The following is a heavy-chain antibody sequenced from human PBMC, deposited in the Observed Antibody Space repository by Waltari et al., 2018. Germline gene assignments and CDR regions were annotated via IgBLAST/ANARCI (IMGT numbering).Heavy chain of an antibody. J-gene: IGHJ3*01. CDR3: ATYIGASVGTAAFDV. CDR2: ISYAGAT. Sequence: WGWIRQPPGQGLEWIGTISYAGATYSSPSLNSRVTVSRDTSKNQLSLTLGSVTASDTAVYYCATYIGASVGTAAFDVWGQGAMVTVSS. D-gene: IGHD5-12*01. V-gene: IGHV4-39*01.